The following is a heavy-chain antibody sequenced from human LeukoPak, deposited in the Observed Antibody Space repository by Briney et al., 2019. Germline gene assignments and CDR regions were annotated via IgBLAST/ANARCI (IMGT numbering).Heavy chain of an antibody. V-gene: IGHV4-34*01. CDR2: INHSGNT. CDR3: ASGIGAAADYFYYYMDV. D-gene: IGHD6-13*01. CDR1: GGSFGGYY. Sequence: SETLSLTCAISGGSFGGYYWSYIRMPPGPGMEWIGEINHSGNTYYNPSLKSRVTISLDTSKTQFTLKLSSATDADTAVYYCASGIGAAADYFYYYMDVWGKGTTVTVSS. J-gene: IGHJ6*03.